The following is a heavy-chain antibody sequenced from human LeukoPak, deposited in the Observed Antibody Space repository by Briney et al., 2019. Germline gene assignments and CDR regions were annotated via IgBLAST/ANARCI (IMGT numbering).Heavy chain of an antibody. V-gene: IGHV4-4*07. D-gene: IGHD3-22*01. J-gene: IGHJ4*02. Sequence: SETLSLTCTVSGGSISSYYWNWIRQPAGKGLEWIGRIYTSGSTNYNPSLRSRVTTSVDTSKNQFSLKLSSVTAADTAMYYCAREGFNYDFAFWGQGTLVTVSS. CDR3: AREGFNYDFAF. CDR2: IYTSGST. CDR1: GGSISSYY.